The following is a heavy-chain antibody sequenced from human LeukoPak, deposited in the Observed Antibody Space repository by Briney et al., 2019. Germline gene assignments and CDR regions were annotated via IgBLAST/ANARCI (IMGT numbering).Heavy chain of an antibody. J-gene: IGHJ6*02. D-gene: IGHD3-3*01. CDR2: IIPIFGTA. Sequence: SVKVSCKASGGTFSSYAISWVRQAPGQGLEWMGGIIPIFGTANYAQKFQGRVTMTRNTPISTAYMELSSLRSEDTAVYYCARVYSYDFWSGYFRHGMDVWGQGTTVTVSS. CDR3: ARVYSYDFWSGYFRHGMDV. V-gene: IGHV1-69*05. CDR1: GGTFSSYA.